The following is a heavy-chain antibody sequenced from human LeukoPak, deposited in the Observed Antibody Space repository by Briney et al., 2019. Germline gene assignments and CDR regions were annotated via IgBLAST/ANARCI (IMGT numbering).Heavy chain of an antibody. CDR3: ARSGRSSLEVAFDI. J-gene: IGHJ3*02. CDR1: GGTFSSYA. D-gene: IGHD3-10*01. V-gene: IGHV1-69*06. Sequence: SVKVSCKASGGTFSSYAISWVRQAPGQGLEWMGGLIPISGTANYAQKFQGRVTITADKSTSTAYMELSSLRSEDTAVYYCARSGRSSLEVAFDIWGQGTMVTVSS. CDR2: LIPISGTA.